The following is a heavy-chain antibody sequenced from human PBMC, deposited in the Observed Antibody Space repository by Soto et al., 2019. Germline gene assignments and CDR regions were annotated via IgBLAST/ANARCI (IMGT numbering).Heavy chain of an antibody. J-gene: IGHJ4*02. Sequence: ASVKVSCKASGYTFTSYAMHWVRQASGQRLEWMGWINAGNGNTKYSQKFQGRVTITRDTSASTAYMELSSLRSEDTAVYYCARTTFLEWFPTVDYWGQGTLVTVSS. CDR3: ARTTFLEWFPTVDY. D-gene: IGHD3-3*01. CDR2: INAGNGNT. CDR1: GYTFTSYA. V-gene: IGHV1-3*01.